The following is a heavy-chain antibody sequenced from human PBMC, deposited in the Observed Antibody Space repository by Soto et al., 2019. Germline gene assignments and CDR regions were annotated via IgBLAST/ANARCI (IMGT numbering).Heavy chain of an antibody. J-gene: IGHJ6*02. CDR1: GFTFSSYG. CDR3: ASFKPGMDV. CDR2: IWYDGSNK. V-gene: IGHV3-33*01. Sequence: HPGGFLRLSCAASGFTFSSYGMHWVRQAPGKGLEWVAVIWYDGSNKYYADSVKGRFTISRDNSKNTLYLQMNSLRAEDTAVYYSASFKPGMDVWGQGTTVTVSS.